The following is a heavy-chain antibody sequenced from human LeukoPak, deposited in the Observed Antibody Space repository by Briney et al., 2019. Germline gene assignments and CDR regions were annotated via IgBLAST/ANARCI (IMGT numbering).Heavy chain of an antibody. J-gene: IGHJ4*02. V-gene: IGHV1-2*02. CDR1: GYTFTGYY. Sequence: ASVKVSCKASGYTFTGYYMHWVRQAPGQGLEWMGWINPNSGGTNYAQKFQGRVTMTTDTSTSTAYMELRSLRSDDTAVYYCARVGRVRGVIIDYWGQGTLVTVSS. CDR3: ARVGRVRGVIIDY. CDR2: INPNSGGT. D-gene: IGHD3-10*01.